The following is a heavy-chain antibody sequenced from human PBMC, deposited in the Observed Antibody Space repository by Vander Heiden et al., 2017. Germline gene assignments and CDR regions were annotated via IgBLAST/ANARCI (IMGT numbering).Heavy chain of an antibody. CDR3: ATDQNDYGGNTSGDYYGMDV. CDR2: IIPIFGTA. V-gene: IGHV1-69*01. CDR1: GGPFSSYA. J-gene: IGHJ6*02. D-gene: IGHD4-17*01. Sequence: QMQLVHSGAEVKKPGSSVKVSCKASGGPFSSYAFSWVRQAPGQGLEWMGGIIPIFGTANYAQKFRGRVTITADDSTSTAYMEVRSLRSEDTAVYYCATDQNDYGGNTSGDYYGMDVWGQGTTVTVSS.